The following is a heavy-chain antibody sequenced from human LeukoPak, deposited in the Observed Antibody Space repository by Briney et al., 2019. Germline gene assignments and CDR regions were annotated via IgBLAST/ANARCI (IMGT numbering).Heavy chain of an antibody. CDR3: AKEAVRRVAYFDY. CDR1: GFTFSSYA. D-gene: IGHD6-6*01. Sequence: PGGSLRLSCAASGFTFSSYAMHWVRQAPGKGLEWVAVISYDGSNKYYADSVKGRFTISRDNSKNTLYLQMNSLRAEDTAVYYCAKEAVRRVAYFDYWGQGTLVTVSS. CDR2: ISYDGSNK. J-gene: IGHJ4*02. V-gene: IGHV3-30*04.